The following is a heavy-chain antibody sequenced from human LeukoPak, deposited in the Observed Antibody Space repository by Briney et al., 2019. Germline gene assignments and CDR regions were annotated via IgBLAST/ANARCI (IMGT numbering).Heavy chain of an antibody. Sequence: GGSLRLSCAASGFTFSSYWMHWVRQAPGKGLVWVSRIKSDGSSTSYADSVKGRFTISRDNAKNTLYLQMNSLRAEDTAVYYCASSFGYSSGWPIDYWGQGTLVTVSS. D-gene: IGHD6-19*01. J-gene: IGHJ4*02. CDR1: GFTFSSYW. CDR2: IKSDGSST. V-gene: IGHV3-74*01. CDR3: ASSFGYSSGWPIDY.